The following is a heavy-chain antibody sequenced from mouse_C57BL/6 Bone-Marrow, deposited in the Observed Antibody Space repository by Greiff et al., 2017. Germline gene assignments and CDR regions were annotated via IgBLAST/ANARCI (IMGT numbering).Heavy chain of an antibody. CDR3: AGITTVVDTGYFDY. CDR2: IRLKSANYST. D-gene: IGHD1-1*01. J-gene: IGHJ2*01. Sequence: EVMLVESGGGLVQPGGSMKLSCVASGFTFSNYWMNWVRQSPEKGLEWVAQIRLKSANYSTHYAVSVKGRLTIARYDSKSSVYLRMNKLRAEDTGVYYCAGITTVVDTGYFDYWGQGTTLTVSS. CDR1: GFTFSNYW. V-gene: IGHV6-3*01.